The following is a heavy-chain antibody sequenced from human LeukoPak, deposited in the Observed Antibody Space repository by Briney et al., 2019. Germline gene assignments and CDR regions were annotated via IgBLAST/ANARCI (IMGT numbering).Heavy chain of an antibody. Sequence: SETLSLTCTVSGGSISSGGYSWSWSRQHPGKGLEWIGYIYYSGSTYYNPSLKSRVTISVDTSKNQFSLKLSSVTAADTAVYYCARVPHYYGSGSYYSSWFDPWGQGTLVTVSS. CDR3: ARVPHYYGSGSYYSSWFDP. J-gene: IGHJ5*02. V-gene: IGHV4-31*03. CDR2: IYYSGST. CDR1: GGSISSGGYS. D-gene: IGHD3-10*01.